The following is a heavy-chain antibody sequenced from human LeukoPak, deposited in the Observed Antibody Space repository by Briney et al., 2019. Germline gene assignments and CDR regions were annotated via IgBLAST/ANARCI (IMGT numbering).Heavy chain of an antibody. Sequence: SETLSLTCTVSGGSISSGDYYWSWIRQPPGKGLEWIGYIYYSGSTYYNPSLKSRVTISVDTSKNQFSLKLSSVTAADTAVYYCARDVYSGYGGDYWGQGTLVTVSS. J-gene: IGHJ4*02. CDR1: GGSISSGDYY. CDR3: ARDVYSGYGGDY. D-gene: IGHD5-12*01. V-gene: IGHV4-30-4*01. CDR2: IYYSGST.